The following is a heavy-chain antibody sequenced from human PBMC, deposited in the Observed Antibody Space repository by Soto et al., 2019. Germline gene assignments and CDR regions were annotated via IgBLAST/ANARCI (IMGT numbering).Heavy chain of an antibody. CDR1: GTSIINNNW. CDR2: IYHSGTT. Sequence: QVQLQESGPGLVKPSGTLSLTCAVSGTSIINNNWWTWVRQPPGKGLEWIGEIYHSGTTNYNSSLKSRVTFSTEKSKNQFSLNLNSVTAADTAVYYCARGDGDNAFDIWGQGTLVIVSS. J-gene: IGHJ3*02. CDR3: ARGDGDNAFDI. V-gene: IGHV4-4*02. D-gene: IGHD2-21*02.